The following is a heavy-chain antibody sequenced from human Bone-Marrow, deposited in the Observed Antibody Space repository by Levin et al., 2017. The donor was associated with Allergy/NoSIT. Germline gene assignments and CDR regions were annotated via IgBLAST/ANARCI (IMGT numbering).Heavy chain of an antibody. CDR2: IRTSSSYM. J-gene: IGHJ4*02. V-gene: IGHV3-21*01. CDR1: GFTFSSYS. CDR3: GRWARAGGEVSPF. Sequence: MSGGSLRLSCAASGFTFSSYSMHWVRQAPGKGLEWVSSIRTSSSYMFYAESVKGRFTISRDNARSSLFLQMNSLRVEDTAIYYCGRWARAGGEVSPFWGQGTLVTVSS.